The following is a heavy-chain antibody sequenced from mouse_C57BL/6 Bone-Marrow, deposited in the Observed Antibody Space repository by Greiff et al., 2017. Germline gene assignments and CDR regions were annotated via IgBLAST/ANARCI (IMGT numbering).Heavy chain of an antibody. D-gene: IGHD2-14*01. Sequence: EVQLQQSGPELVKPGASVKISCKASGYTFTDYYMNWVKQSHGKSLEWIGDINPNNGGTSYNQKFKGKATLTVDKSSSTAYMELRSLTSEDSAVYYCAQGIYYRAMDYWGQGTSVTVSS. V-gene: IGHV1-26*01. J-gene: IGHJ4*01. CDR3: AQGIYYRAMDY. CDR2: INPNNGGT. CDR1: GYTFTDYY.